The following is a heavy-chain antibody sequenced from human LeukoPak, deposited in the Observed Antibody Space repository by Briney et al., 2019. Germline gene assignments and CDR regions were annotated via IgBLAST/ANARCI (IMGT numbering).Heavy chain of an antibody. CDR3: ARDHRGSHFDY. V-gene: IGHV1-2*02. CDR1: GSTFTDYY. J-gene: IGHJ4*02. D-gene: IGHD1-26*01. CDR2: IHPNFGGA. Sequence: ASVKVSCKASGSTFTDYYMHWVRQAPGQGLEWMGWIHPNFGGANYAQKFQGRVTMTRDTSISAVYMELSRLTSDDTAVYYCARDHRGSHFDYWGQGSLVTVS.